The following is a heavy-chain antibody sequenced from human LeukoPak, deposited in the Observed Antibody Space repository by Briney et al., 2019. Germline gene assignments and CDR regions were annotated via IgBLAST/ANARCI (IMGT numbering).Heavy chain of an antibody. CDR1: GFTFSSYS. CDR3: ARDKYSIFDY. Sequence: GGSLRLSCAASGFTFSSYSMNWVRQAPGKGLEWVSYISSSSSTIYYADSVKGRFTISRDNAKNSLYLQMNSLRAEDTAVYYCARDKYSIFDYWGQGTLVTASS. CDR2: ISSSSSTI. V-gene: IGHV3-48*01. D-gene: IGHD6-13*01. J-gene: IGHJ4*02.